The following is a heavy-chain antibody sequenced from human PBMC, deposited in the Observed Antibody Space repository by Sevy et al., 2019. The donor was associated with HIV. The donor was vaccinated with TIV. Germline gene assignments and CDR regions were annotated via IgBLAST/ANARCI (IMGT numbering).Heavy chain of an antibody. J-gene: IGHJ3*02. Sequence: GGSLRLSCVGSGSGFSDQYMDWVRQAPGKGLDWVGRISNKANSYITEYAASVGGRFTIARDDSKNSLYLQMNTLKVEEAAVYFCCRGYSGLTVYALDIWGPGTMVTVSS. CDR3: CRGYSGLTVYALDI. CDR1: GSGFSDQY. CDR2: ISNKANSYIT. D-gene: IGHD5-12*01. V-gene: IGHV3-72*01.